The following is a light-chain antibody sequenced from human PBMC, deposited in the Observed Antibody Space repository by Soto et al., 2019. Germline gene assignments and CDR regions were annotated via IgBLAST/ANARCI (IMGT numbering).Light chain of an antibody. V-gene: IGLV2-23*01. Sequence: QSVLTQPASVSVFPGGSITISCTGTSSDVWTYNLVTWYQQHPGRVPKLILYEGNKRPSGVSSRFSASKSGNTASLTISGLQAEDEADYFCCSYSLSRTSLFGGGTKDTVL. CDR3: CSYSLSRTSL. J-gene: IGLJ2*01. CDR2: EGN. CDR1: SSDVWTYNL.